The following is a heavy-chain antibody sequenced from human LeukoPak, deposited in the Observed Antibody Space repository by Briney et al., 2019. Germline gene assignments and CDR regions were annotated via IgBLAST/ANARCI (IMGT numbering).Heavy chain of an antibody. Sequence: SETLSLTCTVSGGSISSYFWSWIRQPPGKGLEWIGYIYYSGSTNYNPSLKSRVTISVDTSKNQFSLKLSSVTAADTAVYYCARTVNTAFAYYYYYMDVWGKGTTVTVSS. V-gene: IGHV4-59*01. CDR3: ARTVNTAFAYYYYYMDV. J-gene: IGHJ6*03. CDR2: IYYSGST. CDR1: GGSISSYF. D-gene: IGHD5-18*01.